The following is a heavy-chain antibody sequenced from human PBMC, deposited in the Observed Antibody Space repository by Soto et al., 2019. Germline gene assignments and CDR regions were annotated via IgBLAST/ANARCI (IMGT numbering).Heavy chain of an antibody. J-gene: IGHJ5*02. V-gene: IGHV4-39*01. Sequence: ETLSLSCTVCVGSISIGGYCWGWIRQHPGKGLEWIGSIYYSGSTYYNPSLKSRVTISVDTSKNQFSLKLSSVTAADTAGDYFAGQPPGLGINWYNCFTHKDLKHPSPHLFDPLGQGTLVTVSS. D-gene: IGHD1-1*01. CDR1: VGSISIGGYC. CDR3: AGQPPGLGINWYNCFTHKDLKHPSPHLFDP. CDR2: IYYSGST.